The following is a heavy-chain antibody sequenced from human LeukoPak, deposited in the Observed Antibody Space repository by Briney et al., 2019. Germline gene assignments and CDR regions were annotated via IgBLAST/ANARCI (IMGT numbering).Heavy chain of an antibody. CDR3: ARALTTKLLWFGELLPPFDY. CDR1: GYTFTIYG. CDR2: ISAYNGNT. V-gene: IGHV1-18*01. Sequence: GASVKVSCKASGYTFTIYGISWVRQAPGQGLEWMGWISAYNGNTNYAQKLQGRVTMTTDTSTSTAYMELRSLRSDDTAVYYCARALTTKLLWFGELLPPFDYWGQGTLVTVSS. D-gene: IGHD3-10*01. J-gene: IGHJ4*02.